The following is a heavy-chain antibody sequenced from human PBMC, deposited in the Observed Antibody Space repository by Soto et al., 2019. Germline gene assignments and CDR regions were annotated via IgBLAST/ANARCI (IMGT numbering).Heavy chain of an antibody. CDR3: TTDPGDYEDF. V-gene: IGHV3-15*01. CDR2: IKNKADGGAA. J-gene: IGHJ4*02. Sequence: GGSLRLSCAASGITFTNAWMSWVRQAPGKGLEWVGRIKNKADGGAADYAAPVRGRFTISRDDSKNTLFLQMNSLETEDTAVYYCTTDPGDYEDFWGRGTLVTVSS. D-gene: IGHD4-17*01. CDR1: GITFTNAW.